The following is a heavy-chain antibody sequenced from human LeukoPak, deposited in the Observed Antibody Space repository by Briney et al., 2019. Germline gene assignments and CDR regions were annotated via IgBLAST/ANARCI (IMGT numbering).Heavy chain of an antibody. Sequence: GASVKVSCKASEYTFASYDINWVRQAPGQGLEWMGWMNPNSGNTGYAQKFQGRVTMTRNTPISTAYMELSSLRSEDTAVYYCARGIPDLGYCSGGSCPTYYWYFDLWGRGTLVTVSS. J-gene: IGHJ2*01. V-gene: IGHV1-8*01. CDR3: ARGIPDLGYCSGGSCPTYYWYFDL. CDR2: MNPNSGNT. D-gene: IGHD2-15*01. CDR1: EYTFASYD.